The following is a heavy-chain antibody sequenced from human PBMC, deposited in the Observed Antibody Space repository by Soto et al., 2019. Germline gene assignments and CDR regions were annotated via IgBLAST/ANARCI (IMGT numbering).Heavy chain of an antibody. D-gene: IGHD2-2*03. Sequence: EAQVLESGGGLVQPGGSLRLSCAATGFTFSDFAMSWVRQAPGKGLEWVSRIYGGGNGPHYADSVKGRVTISRDNSKNTLYLQMYSLRAEDTAVYYCAKMEGMDPWAYSFDYWGQGTLVTVSS. CDR3: AKMEGMDPWAYSFDY. CDR1: GFTFSDFA. CDR2: IYGGGNGP. J-gene: IGHJ4*02. V-gene: IGHV3-23*01.